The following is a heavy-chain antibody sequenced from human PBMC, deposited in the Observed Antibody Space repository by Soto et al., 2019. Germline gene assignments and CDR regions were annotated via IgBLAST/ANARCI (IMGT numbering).Heavy chain of an antibody. Sequence: PTPALSLPGAISGCSVSSTTAAQYWIRSSPSRGLEWLGRTYYMSNWRHDYAVSVKSRITVNPDTSKNHFSLQLNSVTPDDTALYYCARGVAGRGFDLWGQATLVTVSS. V-gene: IGHV6-1*01. CDR3: ARGVAGRGFDL. CDR1: GCSVSSTTAA. D-gene: IGHD6-19*01. CDR2: TYYMSNWRH. J-gene: IGHJ4*02.